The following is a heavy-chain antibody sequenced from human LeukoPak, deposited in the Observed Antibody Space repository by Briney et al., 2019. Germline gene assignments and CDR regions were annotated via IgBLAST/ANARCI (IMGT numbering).Heavy chain of an antibody. D-gene: IGHD2/OR15-2a*01. CDR1: GGSISSHS. V-gene: IGHV4-4*07. CDR3: VRGLYDSTTYRAFHI. Sequence: SETLSLTCTVSGGSISSHSWSWIRLPAGKGLGWIGRIYSSGSTNSNPSLKSRVTMSVDTSKNQFYLMLSSVTAADAAVYYCVRGLYDSTTYRAFHIWGQGTMVTVSS. CDR2: IYSSGST. J-gene: IGHJ3*02.